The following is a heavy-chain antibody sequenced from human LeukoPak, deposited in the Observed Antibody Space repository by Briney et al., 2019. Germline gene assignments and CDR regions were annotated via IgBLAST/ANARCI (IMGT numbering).Heavy chain of an antibody. Sequence: PGGSLSLSCAASGFTFSTYGMHWVRQRPGRGLEWLAFISYDGSYKSYADSVKGRFTISRDNSKNTLFLQMDSLRVEDTAVYYCARAPTGSSGGYLDYWGQGALVTVSS. D-gene: IGHD2-8*02. V-gene: IGHV3-30*03. J-gene: IGHJ4*02. CDR1: GFTFSTYG. CDR3: ARAPTGSSGGYLDY. CDR2: ISYDGSYK.